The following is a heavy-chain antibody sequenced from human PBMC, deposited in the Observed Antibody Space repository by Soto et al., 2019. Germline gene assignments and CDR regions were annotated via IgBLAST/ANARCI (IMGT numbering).Heavy chain of an antibody. CDR3: ARRGVEYSSSRGQYYYYGMDV. Sequence: GDALKISCKFSGYTFTSDWIFLERQMPGKFLEWMGIIYPGDSDTRYSPSFQVQVTISADKSISTAYLQWSSLKASDTAMYYCARRGVEYSSSRGQYYYYGMDVWGEGNTVTVSS. CDR1: GYTFTSDW. D-gene: IGHD6-6*01. V-gene: IGHV5-51*01. J-gene: IGHJ6*01. CDR2: IYPGDSDT.